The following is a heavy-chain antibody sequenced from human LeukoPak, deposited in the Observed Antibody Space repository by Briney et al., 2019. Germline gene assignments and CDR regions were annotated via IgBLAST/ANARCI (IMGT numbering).Heavy chain of an antibody. J-gene: IGHJ4*02. Sequence: GGSLRLSCAASGFTFSSYAMHWVRQAPGKGLEWVAVISYDGSNKYYADSVKVRFTICRDNSKNTLYLQMNSLRAEDTAVYYCARTDSSGYYYESSPFDYWGQGTLVTVSS. CDR1: GFTFSSYA. CDR2: ISYDGSNK. V-gene: IGHV3-30*01. CDR3: ARTDSSGYYYESSPFDY. D-gene: IGHD3-22*01.